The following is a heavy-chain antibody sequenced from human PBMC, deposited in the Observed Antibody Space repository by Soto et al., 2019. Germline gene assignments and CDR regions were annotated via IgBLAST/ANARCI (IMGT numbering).Heavy chain of an antibody. J-gene: IGHJ5*02. CDR1: GFTFSSYS. CDR2: ISSSSSTI. V-gene: IGHV3-48*01. Sequence: GGSLRLSCAASGFTFSSYSMNWVRQAPGKGLEWVSYISSSSSTIYYADSVKGRFTISRDNAKNSLYLQMNSLRAEDTAVYYCARHPERIAHVGWFAPWGQGTLVTVSS. CDR3: ARHPERIAHVGWFAP. D-gene: IGHD6-13*01.